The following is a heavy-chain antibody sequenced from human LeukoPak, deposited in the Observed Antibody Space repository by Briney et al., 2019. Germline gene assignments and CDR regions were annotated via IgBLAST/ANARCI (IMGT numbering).Heavy chain of an antibody. CDR1: NGSIGSYY. Sequence: SETLSLTCTVSNGSIGSYYWTWIRQPAGKGLEWIGRIHRTGSTNYNPSLTSRVIMSVDTSKNQFSLRLTSLTAADTAVYYCAREGARDDFVVVPAALDFWGLGTLVTVPS. V-gene: IGHV4-4*07. CDR3: AREGARDDFVVVPAALDF. D-gene: IGHD2-2*01. J-gene: IGHJ4*02. CDR2: IHRTGST.